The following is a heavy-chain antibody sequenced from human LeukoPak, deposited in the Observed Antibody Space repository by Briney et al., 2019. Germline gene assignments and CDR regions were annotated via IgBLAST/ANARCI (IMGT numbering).Heavy chain of an antibody. CDR2: VHSSGST. CDR3: AKHVGLRYFGLSGPPGWFDP. Sequence: SETLSLTRTVSGGSISGYYWTWIRQPPGKGLEWIGYVHSSGSTNYNPSLQRRVSISIDTSKNQFSLMLSSVTAADTAVYYCAKHVGLRYFGLSGPPGWFDPWGQGTLVTVSS. CDR1: GGSISGYY. J-gene: IGHJ5*02. V-gene: IGHV4-59*08. D-gene: IGHD3-9*01.